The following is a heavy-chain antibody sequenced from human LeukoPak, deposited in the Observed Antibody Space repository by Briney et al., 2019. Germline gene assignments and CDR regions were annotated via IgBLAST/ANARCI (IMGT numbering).Heavy chain of an antibody. CDR3: AKGKGQNWDPFDY. Sequence: PGGSLRLSCAASGFTFSNYGMHWVRQAPGKGLEWVAVIRYDGSNKYYADSVKGRFTISRDNSKNTLYLQMNSLRAEDTVVYYCAKGKGQNWDPFDYWGQGTLVTVSS. CDR2: IRYDGSNK. J-gene: IGHJ4*02. D-gene: IGHD7-27*01. V-gene: IGHV3-33*06. CDR1: GFTFSNYG.